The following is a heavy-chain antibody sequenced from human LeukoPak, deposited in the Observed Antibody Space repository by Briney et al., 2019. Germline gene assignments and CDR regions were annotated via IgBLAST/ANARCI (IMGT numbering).Heavy chain of an antibody. CDR1: GYTFTSYG. CDR2: ISAYSGNT. J-gene: IGHJ3*02. Sequence: ASVRLSCTASGYTFTSYGISWVRQAPGQGLEWMAWISAYSGNTNYAETVQGRVTISTDTSKSTAYLELNSLRAEDTAVYYCARDLPIVATIIDAFDSWGQGTMVTVSS. D-gene: IGHD5-12*01. CDR3: ARDLPIVATIIDAFDS. V-gene: IGHV1-18*01.